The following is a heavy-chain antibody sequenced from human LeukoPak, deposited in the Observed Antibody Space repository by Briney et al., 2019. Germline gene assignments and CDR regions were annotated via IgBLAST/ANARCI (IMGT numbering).Heavy chain of an antibody. CDR2: ISSSSSYI. D-gene: IGHD6-19*01. V-gene: IGHV3-21*01. Sequence: GGSLRLSCAASGFTFSSYSMNWVRQAPGKGLEWVSSISSSSSYIYYADSVKGRFTISRDNAKNSLYLQMNSLRAEDTAVYYCARDLRQWLPRGFDPWGQGTLVTVSS. J-gene: IGHJ5*02. CDR1: GFTFSSYS. CDR3: ARDLRQWLPRGFDP.